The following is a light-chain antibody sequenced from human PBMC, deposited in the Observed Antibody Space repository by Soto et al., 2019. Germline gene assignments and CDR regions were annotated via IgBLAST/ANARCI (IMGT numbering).Light chain of an antibody. V-gene: IGLV1-44*01. CDR1: SSNIGSNT. CDR3: AAWDDSLNGVV. J-gene: IGLJ2*01. Sequence: QSVLTQPPSASGTPGQRVTISCSGSSSNIGSNTVNWYQHLPGTAPKLLIYSNNQRPSGVHDRFSGSKSGTSASLAISGLQSEDEADYYCAAWDDSLNGVVFGGGTKRTV. CDR2: SNN.